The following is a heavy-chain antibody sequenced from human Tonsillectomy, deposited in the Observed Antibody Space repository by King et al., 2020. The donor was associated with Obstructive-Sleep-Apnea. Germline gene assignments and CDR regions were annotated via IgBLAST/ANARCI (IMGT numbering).Heavy chain of an antibody. J-gene: IGHJ4*02. D-gene: IGHD2-15*01. V-gene: IGHV3-33*01. CDR2: IWYDGTLK. CDR1: GFLFSNYG. CDR3: ATDPGMGCWRPDS. Sequence: VQLVESGGGVVQPGRSLRLSCTASGFLFSNYGMHWVRQAPGKGLEWVAVIWYDGTLKYYSDSFKSPFTISRDNSNSTLYLQMSSLRSYDTAIYSFATDPGMGCWRPDSWGQGALVTVSS.